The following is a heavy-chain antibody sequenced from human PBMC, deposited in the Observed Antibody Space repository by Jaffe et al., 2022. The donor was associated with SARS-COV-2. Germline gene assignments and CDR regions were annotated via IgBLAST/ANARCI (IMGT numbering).Heavy chain of an antibody. D-gene: IGHD3-10*01. J-gene: IGHJ6*02. CDR2: ISGSGGST. CDR1: GFTFSSYA. Sequence: EVQLLESGGGLVQPGGSLRLSCAASGFTFSSYAMSWVRQAPGKGLEWVSAISGSGGSTYYADSVKGRFTISRDNSKNTLYLQMNSLRAEDTAVYYCAKRMGSTMVRGVLGGWDVWGQGTTVTVSS. CDR3: AKRMGSTMVRGVLGGWDV. V-gene: IGHV3-23*01.